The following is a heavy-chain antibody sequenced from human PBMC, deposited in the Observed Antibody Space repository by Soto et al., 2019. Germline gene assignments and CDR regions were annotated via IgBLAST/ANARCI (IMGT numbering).Heavy chain of an antibody. V-gene: IGHV3-33*01. CDR3: AREGQRGDAFDI. Sequence: GGSLRLSCAASGFTFSSYGMHWVRQAPGKGLEWVAVIWYDGSNKYYADSVKGRFTISRDNSKNTLYLQMNSLRAEDTAVYYCAREGQRGDAFDIWGQGTMVTVSS. CDR1: GFTFSSYG. CDR2: IWYDGSNK. J-gene: IGHJ3*02.